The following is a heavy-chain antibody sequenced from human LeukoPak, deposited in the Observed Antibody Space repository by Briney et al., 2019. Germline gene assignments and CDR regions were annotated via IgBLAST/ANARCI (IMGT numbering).Heavy chain of an antibody. CDR3: ARMGSLGYCSSTSCRTHDAFDI. J-gene: IGHJ3*02. CDR2: IYHSGST. CDR1: GGSISSSSYY. V-gene: IGHV4-39*07. D-gene: IGHD2-2*01. Sequence: SETLSLTCTVSGGSISSSSYYWGRIRQPPGKGLEWIGEIYHSGSTNYNPSLKSRVTISVDKSKNQFSLKLSSVTAADTAVYYCARMGSLGYCSSTSCRTHDAFDIWGQGTMVTVSS.